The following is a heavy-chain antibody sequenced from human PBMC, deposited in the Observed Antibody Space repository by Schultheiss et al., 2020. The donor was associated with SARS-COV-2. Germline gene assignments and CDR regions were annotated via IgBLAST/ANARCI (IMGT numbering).Heavy chain of an antibody. Sequence: SETLSLTCAVSGGSISSGGYYWSWIRQPAGKGLEWIGRIYTSGSTYYNPSLKSRVTISVDTSKNQFSLKLSSVTAADTAVYYCARDSSRTMDVWGKGTTVTVSS. CDR1: GGSISSGGYY. CDR3: ARDSSRTMDV. V-gene: IGHV4-61*02. CDR2: IYTSGST. D-gene: IGHD6-13*01. J-gene: IGHJ6*03.